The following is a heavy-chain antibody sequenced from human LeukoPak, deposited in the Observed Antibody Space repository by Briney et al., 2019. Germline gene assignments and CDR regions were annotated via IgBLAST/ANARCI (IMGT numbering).Heavy chain of an antibody. J-gene: IGHJ1*01. Sequence: ASVKVSCKASGYTFTGYYMHWVRQAPGQGLEWMGWINPNSGGTNYAQKFQGRVTMTRDTSISTAYMELSRLRSDDTAVYYCARETWSGSYYPLGYFQHWGQGTLVTVSS. CDR1: GYTFTGYY. CDR2: INPNSGGT. D-gene: IGHD1-26*01. CDR3: ARETWSGSYYPLGYFQH. V-gene: IGHV1-2*02.